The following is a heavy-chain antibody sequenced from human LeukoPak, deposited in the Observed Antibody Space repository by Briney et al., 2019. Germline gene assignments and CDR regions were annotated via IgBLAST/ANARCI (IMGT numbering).Heavy chain of an antibody. D-gene: IGHD3-10*01. CDR3: ARDRNYGSGSYTAFDI. CDR2: INHSGST. Sequence: SETLSLTCAVYGGSFSGYYWSWIRQPPGKGLEWIGEINHSGSTNYNPSLKSRVTISVDTSKNQFSLKLSSVTAADTAVYYCARDRNYGSGSYTAFDIWGQGTMVTVSS. CDR1: GGSFSGYY. J-gene: IGHJ3*02. V-gene: IGHV4-34*01.